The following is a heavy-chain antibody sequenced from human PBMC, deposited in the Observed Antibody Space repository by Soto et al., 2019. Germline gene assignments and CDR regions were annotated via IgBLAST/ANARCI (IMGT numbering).Heavy chain of an antibody. Sequence: QIQLVQSGPEVREPGASVKVSCKASGYTFNNYGITWVRQAPGQGPEWMGWISAYNGDTTYARKFQGRGTMTTDTSTSTAYMELRRLTSDDTAVYYCPRKAEGFSMSFWGQGTLVIVSS. V-gene: IGHV1-18*01. CDR1: GYTFNNYG. CDR2: ISAYNGDT. CDR3: PRKAEGFSMSF. J-gene: IGHJ4*02.